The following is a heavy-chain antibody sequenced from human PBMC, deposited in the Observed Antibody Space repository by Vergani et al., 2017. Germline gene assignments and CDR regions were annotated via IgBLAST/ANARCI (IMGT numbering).Heavy chain of an antibody. CDR3: ARLLTMVRGTGAIDY. V-gene: IGHV4-34*01. D-gene: IGHD3-10*01. J-gene: IGHJ4*02. CDR2: INHSGST. Sequence: QVQLQQWGAGLLKPSETLSLTCAVYGGSFSGYYWSWIRQPPGKGLGWIGEINHSGSTNYNPSLKSRVTISVDTSKNQFSLKLSSVTAADTAVYYCARLLTMVRGTGAIDYWGQGTLVTVSS. CDR1: GGSFSGYY.